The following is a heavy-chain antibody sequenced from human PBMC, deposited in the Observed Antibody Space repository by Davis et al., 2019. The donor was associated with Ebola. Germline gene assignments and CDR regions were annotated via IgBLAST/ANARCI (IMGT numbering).Heavy chain of an antibody. V-gene: IGHV3-30*14. CDR3: ASLNPDDYGGLDAFDI. CDR1: GFTFSSYA. Sequence: GGSLRLSCAASGFTFSSYAMHWVRQAPGKGLEWVAVISYDGSNKYYADSVKGRFTISRDNSKNTLYLQMNSLRAEDTAVYYCASLNPDDYGGLDAFDIWGQGTMVAVSS. D-gene: IGHD4-23*01. J-gene: IGHJ3*02. CDR2: ISYDGSNK.